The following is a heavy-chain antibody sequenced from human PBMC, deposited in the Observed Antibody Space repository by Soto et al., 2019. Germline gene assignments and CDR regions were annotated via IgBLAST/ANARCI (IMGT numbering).Heavy chain of an antibody. CDR2: IYYSGST. CDR1: GGSISSYY. V-gene: IGHV4-59*01. J-gene: IGHJ6*02. D-gene: IGHD2-2*01. CDR3: ARDTIAGDYYYYGMDV. Sequence: SLTCTVSGGSISSYYWSWIRQPPGKGLEWIGYIYYSGSTNYNPSLKSRVTISVDTSKNQFSLKLSSVTAADTAVYYCARDTIAGDYYYYGMDVWGQGTTVTVSS.